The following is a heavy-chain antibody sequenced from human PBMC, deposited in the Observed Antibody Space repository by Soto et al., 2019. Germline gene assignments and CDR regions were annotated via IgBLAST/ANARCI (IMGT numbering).Heavy chain of an antibody. CDR3: ASQRGGWYYAFDI. V-gene: IGHV4-39*01. CDR1: GGSITSSSYY. D-gene: IGHD6-19*01. J-gene: IGHJ3*02. CDR2: IYFSGST. Sequence: SETLSLTCTVSGGSITSSSYYWGWVRQPPGKGLEWIGSIYFSGSTYYNPSLKSRVTISVDTSKNQFSLKLSSVTAADTAVYYCASQRGGWYYAFDIWGQGTMVTVSS.